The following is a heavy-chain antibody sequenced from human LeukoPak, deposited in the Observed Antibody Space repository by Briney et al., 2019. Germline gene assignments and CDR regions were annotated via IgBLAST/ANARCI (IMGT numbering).Heavy chain of an antibody. CDR1: GYTFTSYG. Sequence: ASVKVSCKASGYTFTSYGISWVRQAPGQGLEWMGWISAYNGNINYAQKLQGRVTMTTDTSTSTAYMELRSLRSDDTAVYYCASGGAVAGDYYYGMDVWGQGTTVTVSS. J-gene: IGHJ6*02. CDR2: ISAYNGNI. CDR3: ASGGAVAGDYYYGMDV. D-gene: IGHD6-19*01. V-gene: IGHV1-18*01.